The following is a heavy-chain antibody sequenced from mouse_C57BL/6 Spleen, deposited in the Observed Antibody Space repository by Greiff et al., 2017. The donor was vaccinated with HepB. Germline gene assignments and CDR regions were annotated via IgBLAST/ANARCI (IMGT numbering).Heavy chain of an antibody. CDR2: IDPEDGET. J-gene: IGHJ3*01. D-gene: IGHD2-4*01. Sequence: VQLQQSGAELVKPGASVKLSCTASGFNIKDYYMHWVKQRTEQGLEWIGRIDPEDGETKYAPNFQGKATITADTSSNTAYLQLSSLTSEDTAVYYCAPYDYDAAWFAYWGQGTLVTVSA. CDR1: GFNIKDYY. CDR3: APYDYDAAWFAY. V-gene: IGHV14-2*01.